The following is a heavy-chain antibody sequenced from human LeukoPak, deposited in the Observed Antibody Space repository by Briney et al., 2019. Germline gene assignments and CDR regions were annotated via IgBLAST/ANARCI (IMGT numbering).Heavy chain of an antibody. CDR2: IYHSGST. CDR1: GYSISSGYY. V-gene: IGHV4-38-2*02. Sequence: SETLSLTCTVSGYSISSGYYWGWIRQPPGKGLEWIGSIYHSGSTYYNPSLKSRVTISVDTSKNQFSLKLSSVTAADTAVYYCARGRRRGYYDSSGPLSPWGQGTLVTVSS. J-gene: IGHJ5*02. CDR3: ARGRRRGYYDSSGPLSP. D-gene: IGHD3-22*01.